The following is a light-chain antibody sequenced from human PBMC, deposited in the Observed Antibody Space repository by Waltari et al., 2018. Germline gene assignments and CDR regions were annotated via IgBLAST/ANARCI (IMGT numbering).Light chain of an antibody. CDR3: LQYHYWPPWT. J-gene: IGKJ1*01. CDR1: QNVGTK. CDR2: DAF. Sequence: IEMTQSPATLSVSPGERATLSCRASQNVGTKLAWYQQKPGLAPRPLIYDAFTRATSIPARFSGSGSGTEFTLTISSLQSEDLALYHCLQYHYWPPWTFGQGTKVEIK. V-gene: IGKV3-15*01.